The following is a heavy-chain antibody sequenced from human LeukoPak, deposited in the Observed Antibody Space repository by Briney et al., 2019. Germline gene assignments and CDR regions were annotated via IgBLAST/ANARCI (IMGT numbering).Heavy chain of an antibody. CDR3: ARHRNIGYSSGWYRWFDP. D-gene: IGHD6-19*01. Sequence: SETLSLTCAVYGGSFSGYYWSWIRQPPGQGLEWIGEINHSGSTNYNPSLKSRVTISVDTSKNQFSLKLSSVTAADTAVYYGARHRNIGYSSGWYRWFDPWGQGTLVTVSS. J-gene: IGHJ5*02. V-gene: IGHV4-34*01. CDR2: INHSGST. CDR1: GGSFSGYY.